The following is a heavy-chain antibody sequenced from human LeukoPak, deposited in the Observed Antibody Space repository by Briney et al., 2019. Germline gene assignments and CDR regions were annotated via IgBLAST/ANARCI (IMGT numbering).Heavy chain of an antibody. CDR2: INSDGSST. Sequence: TGGSLRLSCAASGFTFSSYWMHWVRQAPGKGLVWVSRINSDGSSTSYADSVKGRFTISRDNAKNTLYLQMNSLRAEDTAVYYCARGRRYGLPFDYWGQGTLVTVSS. V-gene: IGHV3-74*01. J-gene: IGHJ4*02. CDR1: GFTFSSYW. CDR3: ARGRRYGLPFDY. D-gene: IGHD1-14*01.